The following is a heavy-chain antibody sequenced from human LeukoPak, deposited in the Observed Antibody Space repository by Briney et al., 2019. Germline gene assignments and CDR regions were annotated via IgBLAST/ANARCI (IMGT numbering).Heavy chain of an antibody. Sequence: SETLSLTCTVSGGSISSYYWSWIRQPPGKGLEWIGYIYYSGSTNYNPSLKSRVTISVDTSKNQFSLKLGSVTAADTAVYYCARAPGGSAPFDYWGQGTLVTVSS. J-gene: IGHJ4*02. V-gene: IGHV4-59*01. D-gene: IGHD1-26*01. CDR2: IYYSGST. CDR3: ARAPGGSAPFDY. CDR1: GGSISSYY.